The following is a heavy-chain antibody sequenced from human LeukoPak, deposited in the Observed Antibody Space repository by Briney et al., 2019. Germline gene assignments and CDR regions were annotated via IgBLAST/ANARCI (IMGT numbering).Heavy chain of an antibody. Sequence: GGGLRHSCAASGFTFSCYWMTGVRPAPGRGRAGVANRRQNGSTKYFVDSVKGRFAISRDNAKNSVYLEMNILRAEDTALYYCARDWSGSYYNYALDFWGQGTMVTVSS. J-gene: IGHJ3*01. V-gene: IGHV3-7*01. CDR2: RRQNGSTK. CDR1: GFTFSCYW. D-gene: IGHD1-26*01. CDR3: ARDWSGSYYNYALDF.